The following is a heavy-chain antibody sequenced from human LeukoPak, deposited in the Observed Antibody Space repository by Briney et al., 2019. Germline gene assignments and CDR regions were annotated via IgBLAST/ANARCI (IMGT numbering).Heavy chain of an antibody. V-gene: IGHV1-18*01. CDR2: ISAYNGNT. CDR1: GYTFTIYG. D-gene: IGHD1-26*01. J-gene: IGHJ4*02. Sequence: GASVKVSCKASGYTFTIYGISWVRQAPGQGLEWMGWISAYNGNTNYAQKLQGRVTMTTDTSTSTAYMELRSLRSDDTAVYYCARGHLSGSYFLNFDYWGQGTLVTVSS. CDR3: ARGHLSGSYFLNFDY.